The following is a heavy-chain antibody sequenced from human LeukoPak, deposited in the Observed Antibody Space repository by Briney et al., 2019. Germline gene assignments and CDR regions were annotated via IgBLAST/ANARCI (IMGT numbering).Heavy chain of an antibody. CDR2: ITWNSGTI. V-gene: IGHV3-9*01. CDR1: GFNFDQYA. D-gene: IGHD7-27*01. CDR3: VRSVGSDWGHFDF. J-gene: IGHJ4*02. Sequence: GGSLRLSCVASGFNFDQYAMFWVRQAPGKGLVWVTGITWNSGTIAYADSVKGRFTISRAHAKSSLYLQMNSLRTEDTALYYCVRSVGSDWGHFDFRGQGTLVSVSS.